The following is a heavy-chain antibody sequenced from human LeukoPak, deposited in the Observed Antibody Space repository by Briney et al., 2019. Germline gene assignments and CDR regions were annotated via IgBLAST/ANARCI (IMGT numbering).Heavy chain of an antibody. Sequence: SQTLSLTCTVSGGSISSGSYYWSWIRQHAGKGLEWIGRIYTSGSTNYNPSLKSRVTISVDTSKNQFSLKLSSVTAADTAVYYCAMRIAAAPMSWFDPWGQGTLVTVSS. D-gene: IGHD6-13*01. CDR1: GGSISSGSYY. J-gene: IGHJ5*02. V-gene: IGHV4-61*02. CDR2: IYTSGST. CDR3: AMRIAAAPMSWFDP.